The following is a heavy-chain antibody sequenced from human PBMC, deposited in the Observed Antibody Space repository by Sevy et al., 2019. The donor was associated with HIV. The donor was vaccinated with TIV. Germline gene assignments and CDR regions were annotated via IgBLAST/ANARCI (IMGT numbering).Heavy chain of an antibody. CDR3: TTDPSGYCSGFRCYPGNYYYYGMDV. CDR2: IKRKSDDGTA. J-gene: IGHJ6*02. Sequence: GGSLRLSCAASGFTFKNAWMSWVRQTPGKGLEWVGRIKRKSDDGTADYATPVKGRFTIFRDDSKDRLYLQMNPLKTEDTGIYYCTTDPSGYCSGFRCYPGNYYYYGMDVWGQGTTVTVSS. CDR1: GFTFKNAW. D-gene: IGHD2-15*01. V-gene: IGHV3-15*01.